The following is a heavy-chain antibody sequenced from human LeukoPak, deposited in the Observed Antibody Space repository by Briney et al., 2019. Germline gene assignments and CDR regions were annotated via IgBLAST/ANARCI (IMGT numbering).Heavy chain of an antibody. J-gene: IGHJ4*02. CDR2: ISYDGSNK. CDR1: GFTFSSYG. V-gene: IGHV3-30*18. CDR3: AEDMDY. Sequence: PGGSLRLSCAASGFTFSSYGMHWVRQAPGKGLEWVAVISYDGSNKYYADSVKGRFTISRDNSKNTLYLQMNSLRAEDTAVYYCAEDMDYWGQGTLVTVSS.